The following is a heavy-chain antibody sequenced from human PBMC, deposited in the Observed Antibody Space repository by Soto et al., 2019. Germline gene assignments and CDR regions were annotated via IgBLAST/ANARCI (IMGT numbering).Heavy chain of an antibody. CDR1: GGSISSINW. CDR3: AREAPDDYGDYSFDY. V-gene: IGHV4-4*02. J-gene: IGHJ4*02. Sequence: SETLSLTCAVSGGSISSINWWSWVRQPPGKGLEWIGEIYHSGSTNYNPSLKSRVTISVDKSKNQFSLKLSSVTAADTAVYYCAREAPDDYGDYSFDYWGQGTLVTVSS. CDR2: IYHSGST. D-gene: IGHD4-17*01.